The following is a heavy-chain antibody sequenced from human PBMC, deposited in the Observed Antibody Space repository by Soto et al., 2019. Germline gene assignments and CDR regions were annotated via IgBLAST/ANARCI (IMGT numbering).Heavy chain of an antibody. V-gene: IGHV3-48*01. CDR3: ARDLYGDYIFAC. Sequence: EVQLVESGGGLVQPGGSLRLSCAASGFTFSSYSMNWVRQAPGKGLEWVSYISSIYSTIYYADSVKGRFTISRDNAKNSLYLPMNGLRAEDTAVYYCARDLYGDYIFACWGQGTLFTVSS. CDR2: ISSIYSTI. J-gene: IGHJ4*02. D-gene: IGHD4-17*01. CDR1: GFTFSSYS.